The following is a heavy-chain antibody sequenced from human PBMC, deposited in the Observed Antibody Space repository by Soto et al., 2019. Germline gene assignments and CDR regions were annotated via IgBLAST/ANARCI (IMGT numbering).Heavy chain of an antibody. D-gene: IGHD2-2*01. CDR1: GYTFTSYG. CDR2: ISAYNGNT. V-gene: IGHV1-18*01. CDR3: ARSQGGSTSNGYYYYYYMDV. J-gene: IGHJ6*03. Sequence: ASVKVSCKASGYTFTSYGISWVRQAPGQGLEWMGWISAYNGNTNYAQKLQGRVTMTTDTSTSTAYMELRSLRSDDTAVYYCARSQGGSTSNGYYYYYYMDVWGKGTTVTVSS.